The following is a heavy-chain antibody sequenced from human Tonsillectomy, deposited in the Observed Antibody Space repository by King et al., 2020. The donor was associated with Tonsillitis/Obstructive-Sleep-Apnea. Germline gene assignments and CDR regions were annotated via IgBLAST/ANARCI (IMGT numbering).Heavy chain of an antibody. J-gene: IGHJ4*02. D-gene: IGHD1-14*01. V-gene: IGHV3-15*01. CDR3: TTDRTASPIDH. CDR1: GFAFRDAW. CDR2: IKRLSDGGPT. Sequence: QLVQSGGNLVKPGESLRLSCAASGFAFRDAWMSWVRQAPGKGLEWVGHIKRLSDGGPTDYAAPVKGRFFISRDDSENTLYLQLNNLKVEDTAVYHCTTDRTASPIDHWGQGTLVTVSS.